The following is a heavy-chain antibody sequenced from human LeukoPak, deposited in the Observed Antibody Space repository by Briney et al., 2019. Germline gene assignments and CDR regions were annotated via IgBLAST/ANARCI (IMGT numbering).Heavy chain of an antibody. CDR1: GGSISSLY. CDR3: ARQRYSSSWIDY. V-gene: IGHV4-59*08. CDR2: IYYTGST. D-gene: IGHD6-13*01. J-gene: IGHJ4*02. Sequence: PSETLSLTCSVSGGSISSLYWSWIRQPPGKGLEWIGYIYYTGSTNYNPSLKSRVTMFVDMSKNQFSLRLSSVTAADTAVYYCARQRYSSSWIDYWGQGTLVTVSS.